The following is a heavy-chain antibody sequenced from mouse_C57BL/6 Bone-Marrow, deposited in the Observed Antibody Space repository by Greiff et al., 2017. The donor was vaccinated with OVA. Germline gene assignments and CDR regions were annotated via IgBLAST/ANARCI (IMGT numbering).Heavy chain of an antibody. CDR3: AAHYSSYLAWFDY. CDR2: IWSGGST. D-gene: IGHD2-5*01. Sequence: QVQLQQSGPGLVQPSQSLSITCTVSGFSLTSYGVHWVRQSPGKGLEWLGVIWSGGSTDYNAAFISRLSISKDNSKGQVFFKMNSLQADDTALYYCAAHYSSYLAWFDYWGQGTLVTVSA. J-gene: IGHJ3*01. V-gene: IGHV2-2*01. CDR1: GFSLTSYG.